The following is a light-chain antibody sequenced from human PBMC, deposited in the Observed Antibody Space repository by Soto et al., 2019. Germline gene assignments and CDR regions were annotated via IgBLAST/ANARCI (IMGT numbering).Light chain of an antibody. J-gene: IGKJ4*01. CDR2: WAS. CDR1: QSLLYNSNNKNY. CDR3: HQYYSVPLT. Sequence: DIVMTQSPDSLAVSLGERATINCKSSQSLLYNSNNKNYLAWYQQEPVQPPKLLIYWASTRESGVPDRFSGSGSGTDFTLTISNLQAEDVAVYYCHQYYSVPLTFGGGTKVEIK. V-gene: IGKV4-1*01.